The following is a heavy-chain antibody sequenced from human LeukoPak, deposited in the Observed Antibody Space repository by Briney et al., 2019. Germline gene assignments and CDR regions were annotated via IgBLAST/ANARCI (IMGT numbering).Heavy chain of an antibody. D-gene: IGHD3-10*01. V-gene: IGHV3-21*01. CDR2: ISSSSSYI. CDR3: ARDANFGYDAFDI. CDR1: GFTFSSYS. J-gene: IGHJ3*02. Sequence: PGGSLRLSCAASGFTFSSYSMNWVCQAPGKGLEWVSSISSSSSYIYYADSAKGRFTISRDNSKNTLYLQVNSLRAEDTAVYYCARDANFGYDAFDIWGQGTMVTVSS.